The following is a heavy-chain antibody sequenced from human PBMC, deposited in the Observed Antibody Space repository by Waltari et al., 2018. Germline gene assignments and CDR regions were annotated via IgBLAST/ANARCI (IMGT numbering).Heavy chain of an antibody. V-gene: IGHV3-74*03. CDR1: GVTLRRSW. CDR2: INNDGSST. D-gene: IGHD2-15*01. CDR3: ARAGLLGAFDV. Sequence: EVHLVESGGGLVQPGGSLRLSFAASGVTLRRSWIHWLRQSPGKGLMWVSRINNDGSSTVYADSVKGRFTISRDDAKNTVSLQMNNLSAEDTALYYCARAGLLGAFDVWGQGTMVTVSS. J-gene: IGHJ3*01.